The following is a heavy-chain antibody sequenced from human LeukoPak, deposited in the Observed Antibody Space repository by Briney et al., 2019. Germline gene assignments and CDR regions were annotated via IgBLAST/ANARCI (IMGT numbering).Heavy chain of an antibody. V-gene: IGHV1-46*01. J-gene: IGHJ6*03. D-gene: IGHD1-26*01. CDR2: INPGDGAT. CDR1: GFPFTMYY. CDR3: AREQRGGLSGSLGFLFASYYTYYYMDV. Sequence: ASVKVSCKASGFPFTMYYIHWVRQAPGQGFEWMGMINPGDGATTYAQRFRGRVTVTRDMSTTKVYMDLRGLRSEDTAVFLCAREQRGGLSGSLGFLFASYYTYYYMDVWGRGTTVTVSS.